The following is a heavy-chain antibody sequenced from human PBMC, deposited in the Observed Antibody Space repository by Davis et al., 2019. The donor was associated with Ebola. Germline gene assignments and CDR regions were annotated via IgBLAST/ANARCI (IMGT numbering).Heavy chain of an antibody. CDR3: ARPTYYYDSSGPLRY. D-gene: IGHD3-22*01. J-gene: IGHJ4*02. V-gene: IGHV4-4*02. Sequence: GSLRLSCAVSGGSISSSNWWCWVRQPPGKGLEWIGEIYHSGSTNYNPSLKSRVTISVDKSKNQFSLKLSSVTAADTAVYYCARPTYYYDSSGPLRYWGQGTLVTVSS. CDR2: IYHSGST. CDR1: GGSISSSNW.